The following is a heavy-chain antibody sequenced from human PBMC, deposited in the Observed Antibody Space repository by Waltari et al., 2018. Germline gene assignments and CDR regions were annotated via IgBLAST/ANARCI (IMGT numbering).Heavy chain of an antibody. J-gene: IGHJ3*02. CDR1: GGSISSGGYY. CDR2: IYYSGSN. Sequence: QVQLQESGPGLVKPSQTLSLTCTVSGGSISSGGYYWSWIRQHPGKGLEWIGYIYYSGSNYYNPSLKSLVTISVDTSKNQFSLKLSSVTAADTAVYYCARVVAARPYDAFDIWGQGTMVTVSS. D-gene: IGHD6-6*01. CDR3: ARVVAARPYDAFDI. V-gene: IGHV4-31*01.